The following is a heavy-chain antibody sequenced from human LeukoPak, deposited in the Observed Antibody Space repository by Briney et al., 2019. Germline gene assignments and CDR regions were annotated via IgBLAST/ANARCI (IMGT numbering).Heavy chain of an antibody. D-gene: IGHD1-14*01. V-gene: IGHV3-21*01. CDR2: IGPTGTDR. Sequence: GGSLRLSCTASGFTFSSCGFNWVRQAPGKGLEWVSSIGPTGTDRYYADSVRGRFTISRDNAKNSMYLQMDSLRDEDTAVYYCATETIGRHYDYWGQGTLLTVSS. CDR1: GFTFSSCG. CDR3: ATETIGRHYDY. J-gene: IGHJ4*02.